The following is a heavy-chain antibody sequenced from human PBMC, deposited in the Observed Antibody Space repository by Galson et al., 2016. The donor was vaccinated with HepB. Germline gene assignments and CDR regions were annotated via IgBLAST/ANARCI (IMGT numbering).Heavy chain of an antibody. CDR2: ISGSGGST. CDR3: AKFIPETAHYDFWSGPGYYGMDV. J-gene: IGHJ6*02. CDR1: GFTFSSYA. V-gene: IGHV3-23*01. Sequence: SLRLSCAASGFTFSSYAMSWVRQAPGKGLEWVSGISGSGGSTYYADSVKGRFTISRDNSKNKLFLQMNSLRAEDTAVNYCAKFIPETAHYDFWSGPGYYGMDVWGQGTTVTVSS. D-gene: IGHD3-3*01.